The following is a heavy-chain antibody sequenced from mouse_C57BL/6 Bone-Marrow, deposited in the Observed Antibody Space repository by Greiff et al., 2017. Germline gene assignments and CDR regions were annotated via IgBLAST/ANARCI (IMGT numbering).Heavy chain of an antibody. CDR1: GYSITSGYY. Sequence: EVQLQQSGPGLVKPSQSLSLTCSVTGYSITSGYYWNWIRQFPGNKLEWLGYISYDGSNNYNPSLKNRISITRDTSKNQFFLKLNSVTTEDTATYYCARDITTVGGQGTLVTVSA. CDR3: ARDITTV. V-gene: IGHV3-6*01. CDR2: ISYDGSN. D-gene: IGHD1-1*01. J-gene: IGHJ3*01.